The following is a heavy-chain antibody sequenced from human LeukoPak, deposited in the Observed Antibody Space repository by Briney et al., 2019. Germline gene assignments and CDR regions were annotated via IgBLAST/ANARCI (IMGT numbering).Heavy chain of an antibody. D-gene: IGHD3-22*01. CDR2: INPSGGST. CDR1: GYTFTSYY. CDR3: ARGSMAYYYDSSGIDY. J-gene: IGHJ4*02. V-gene: IGHV1-46*01. Sequence: ASVKASCKASGYTFTSYYMHWVRQAPGQGLEWMGIINPSGGSTSYAQKFQGRVTMTRDTSTSTVYMELSSLRSEDTAVYYCARGSMAYYYDSSGIDYWGQGTLVTVSS.